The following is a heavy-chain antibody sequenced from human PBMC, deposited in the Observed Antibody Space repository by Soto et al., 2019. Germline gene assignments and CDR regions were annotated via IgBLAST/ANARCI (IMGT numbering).Heavy chain of an antibody. CDR1: GGSISSSSYY. J-gene: IGHJ5*02. Sequence: SETLSLTCTVSGGSISSSSYYWGWIRQPPGKGLEWIGSIYYSGSTYYNPSLKSRVTISVDTSKNQFSLKLSSVTAADTAVYYCVRRGGSGGSSTGWFDPWGQGTLVTVSS. D-gene: IGHD2-15*01. CDR2: IYYSGST. CDR3: VRRGGSGGSSTGWFDP. V-gene: IGHV4-39*01.